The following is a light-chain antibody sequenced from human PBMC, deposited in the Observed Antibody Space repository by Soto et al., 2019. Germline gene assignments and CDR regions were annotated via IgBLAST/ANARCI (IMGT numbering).Light chain of an antibody. Sequence: AIQLTKSPSSLSASVGDRVTITCRASQAIDSALAWYQQKPWIPPKFLICDASSLAGGVPSRFSGSGSGTDFTLTINSLQPEDFATYSFQQFYSYPLNFGGGTQVEVK. J-gene: IGKJ4*01. CDR1: QAIDSA. CDR2: DAS. V-gene: IGKV1-13*02. CDR3: QQFYSYPLN.